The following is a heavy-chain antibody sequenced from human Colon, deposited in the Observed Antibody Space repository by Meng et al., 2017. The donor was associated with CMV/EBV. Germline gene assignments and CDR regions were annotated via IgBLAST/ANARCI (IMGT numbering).Heavy chain of an antibody. Sequence: LSCATSGFIFSAYTLNWVRQAPGKGLEWVASVSSGSRYIYYADSVKGRFTISRDNAENSLSLQMSSLRAEDTAVYYCARDNYGIDYWGQGTLVTVSS. CDR2: VSSGSRYI. CDR1: GFIFSAYT. V-gene: IGHV3-21*01. CDR3: ARDNYGIDY. J-gene: IGHJ4*02. D-gene: IGHD4-17*01.